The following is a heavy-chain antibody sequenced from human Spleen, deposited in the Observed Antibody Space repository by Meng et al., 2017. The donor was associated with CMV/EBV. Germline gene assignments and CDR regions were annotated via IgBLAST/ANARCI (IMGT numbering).Heavy chain of an antibody. CDR1: GASLSSGDYY. CDR3: AGRTVAGDFDY. CDR2: IYYSGST. V-gene: IGHV4-61*08. D-gene: IGHD6-19*01. J-gene: IGHJ4*02. Sequence: SGASLSSGDYYWTWIRQPPGKGLEWIGHIYYSGSTNYNPSLGGRVTISVDTSKNQFSLKVSSVTAADTAVYYCAGRTVAGDFDYWGPGTLVTVSS.